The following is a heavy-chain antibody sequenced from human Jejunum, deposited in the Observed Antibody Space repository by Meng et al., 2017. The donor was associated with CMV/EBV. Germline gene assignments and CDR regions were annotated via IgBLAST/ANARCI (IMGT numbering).Heavy chain of an antibody. D-gene: IGHD2-15*01. J-gene: IGHJ5*02. CDR3: ARFGVAPTAVYWFDP. CDR1: GYSFTTYW. Sequence: SGYSFTTYWIAWVRQMPGKGLEWMGIIYPGDSDTRYSPSFQGQVTISADKSMSTAFLQWSSLKASDTAIYYCARFGVAPTAVYWFDPWGQGTLVTVSS. V-gene: IGHV5-51*01. CDR2: IYPGDSDT.